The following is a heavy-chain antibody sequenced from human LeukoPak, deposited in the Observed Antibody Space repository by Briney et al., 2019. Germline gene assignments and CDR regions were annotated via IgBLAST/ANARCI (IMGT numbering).Heavy chain of an antibody. CDR3: ARAGVGHTSMVTMQY. D-gene: IGHD3-10*01. V-gene: IGHV4-59*01. CDR2: IPYSGSI. J-gene: IGHJ4*02. CDR1: TDSITTNY. Sequence: PSQSRSPTSSVSTDSITTNYWNWIRQPPGKRLEWIGYIPYSGSIDYNPSLKSRVTISLDTSKNQFSLKLTSVTAADTAVYYCARAGVGHTSMVTMQYWGQGTQVTVSS.